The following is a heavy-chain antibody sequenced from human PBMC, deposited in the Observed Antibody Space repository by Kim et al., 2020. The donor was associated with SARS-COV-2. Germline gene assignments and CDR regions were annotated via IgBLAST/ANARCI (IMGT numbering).Heavy chain of an antibody. D-gene: IGHD6-13*01. CDR2: ISWNSGSI. CDR3: AKDIGIAAPGAFDI. J-gene: IGHJ3*02. CDR1: GFTFDDYA. V-gene: IGHV3-9*01. Sequence: GGSLRLSCAASGFTFDDYAMHWVRQAPGKGLEWVSGISWNSGSIGYADSVKGRFTISRDNAKNSLYLQMNSLRAEDTALYYCAKDIGIAAPGAFDIWGQGTMVNVSS.